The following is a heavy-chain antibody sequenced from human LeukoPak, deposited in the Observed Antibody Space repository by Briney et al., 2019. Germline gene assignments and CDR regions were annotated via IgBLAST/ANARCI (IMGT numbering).Heavy chain of an antibody. J-gene: IGHJ5*02. Sequence: GGSLRLSCAASGFTFDDPGMGWVRLAPGKGLEWVSGINWNGASTGYADSVKGRFTISRDNTKNSLYLQMNSLKVEDTAFYFCARVGDSSSWFGSWFDLWGQGTLVTVSS. CDR3: ARVGDSSSWFGSWFDL. CDR2: INWNGAST. D-gene: IGHD6-13*01. V-gene: IGHV3-20*04. CDR1: GFTFDDPG.